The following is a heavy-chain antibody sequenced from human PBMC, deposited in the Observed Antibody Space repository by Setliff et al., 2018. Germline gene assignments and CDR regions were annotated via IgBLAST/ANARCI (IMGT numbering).Heavy chain of an antibody. V-gene: IGHV3-21*01. CDR3: TRARDIAPTYYYMDV. D-gene: IGHD5-12*01. CDR1: GFSFSNYA. Sequence: GGSLRLSCAASGFSFSNYAMSWVRQAPGKGLEWVSAISSTSTYIYYADSVKGRFTISRDNSKNSLYLHMNSLRAEDTAVYYCTRARDIAPTYYYMDVWGKGTTVTVSS. J-gene: IGHJ6*03. CDR2: ISSTSTYI.